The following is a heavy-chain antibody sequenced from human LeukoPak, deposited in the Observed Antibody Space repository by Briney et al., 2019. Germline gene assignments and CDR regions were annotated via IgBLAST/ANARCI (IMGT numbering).Heavy chain of an antibody. V-gene: IGHV3-7*01. CDR2: IKQDGSEK. D-gene: IGHD1-14*01. J-gene: IGHJ6*03. CDR3: ARDVVDSNQILYYYYYMDV. Sequence: GGSLRLSCAASGFTFSSYWMSWVRQAPGKGLEWVANIKQDGSEKYYVDSVKGRFTISRDNAKNSLYLQMNSLRAEDTAVYYCARDVVDSNQILYYYYYMDVWGKGTTVTVSS. CDR1: GFTFSSYW.